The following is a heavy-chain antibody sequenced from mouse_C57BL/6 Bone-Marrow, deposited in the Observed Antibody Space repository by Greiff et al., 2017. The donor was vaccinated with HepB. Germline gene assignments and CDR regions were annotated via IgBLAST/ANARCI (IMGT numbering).Heavy chain of an antibody. V-gene: IGHV3-6*01. Sequence: EVQVVESGPGLVKPSQSLSLTCSVTGYSITSGYYWNWIRQFPGNKLEWMGYISYDGSNNYNPSLKNRISITRDTSKNQFFLKLNSVTTEDTATYYFAREGGYYEVYFDYWGQGTTLTVSS. CDR1: GYSITSGYY. CDR3: AREGGYYEVYFDY. J-gene: IGHJ2*01. CDR2: ISYDGSN. D-gene: IGHD2-3*01.